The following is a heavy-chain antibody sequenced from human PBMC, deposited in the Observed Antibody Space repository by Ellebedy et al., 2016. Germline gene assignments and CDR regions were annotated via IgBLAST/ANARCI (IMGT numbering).Heavy chain of an antibody. V-gene: IGHV4-34*01. CDR3: ARGLGESSAIHPPNNHYMDV. D-gene: IGHD3-16*01. CDR2: MNHSGSS. Sequence: SETLSLXXTVSGGSISSYYWSWIRQPPGKGLEWIGEMNHSGSSNYNPSLKSRVTISVDTSKNQFSLRMNSVTAADTAMYYCARGLGESSAIHPPNNHYMDVWGKGTTVIVSS. J-gene: IGHJ6*03. CDR1: GGSISSYY.